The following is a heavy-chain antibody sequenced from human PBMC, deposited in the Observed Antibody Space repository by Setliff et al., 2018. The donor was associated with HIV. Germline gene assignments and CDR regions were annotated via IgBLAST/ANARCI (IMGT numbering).Heavy chain of an antibody. V-gene: IGHV4-39*01. D-gene: IGHD3-10*01. CDR3: ASLNGSESPYIYYYYMDV. J-gene: IGHJ6*03. CDR1: GGSISTSRYY. Sequence: SETLSLTCTVSGGSISTSRYYWGWIRQPPGKGLEWIGSINYRGNTYYNPSLTSRAAIFVDTSKNQISLKLSSVTAADTAVYYCASLNGSESPYIYYYYMDVWGKETTVTVSS. CDR2: INYRGNT.